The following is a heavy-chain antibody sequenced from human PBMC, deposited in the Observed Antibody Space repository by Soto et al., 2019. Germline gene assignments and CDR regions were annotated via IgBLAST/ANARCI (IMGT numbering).Heavy chain of an antibody. J-gene: IGHJ4*02. CDR1: GYSFTSYW. V-gene: IGHV3-23*01. D-gene: IGHD3-9*01. Sequence: PGASLKISCKGSGYSFTSYWIRWVRQAPGKGLEWVSAISGSGGSTYYADSVKGRCTISRDNSKNTLYLQMNSLRAEDTAVYYCAKGRGQLRYFVWSGPFDYWGQGTLVTVSS. CDR2: ISGSGGST. CDR3: AKGRGQLRYFVWSGPFDY.